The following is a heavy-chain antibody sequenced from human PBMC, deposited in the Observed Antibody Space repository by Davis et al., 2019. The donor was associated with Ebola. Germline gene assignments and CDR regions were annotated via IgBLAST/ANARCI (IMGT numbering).Heavy chain of an antibody. V-gene: IGHV4-34*01. J-gene: IGHJ4*02. D-gene: IGHD1-1*01. CDR2: INHSGST. CDR1: GGSFSGYY. CDR3: ARARNKYNWNIDY. Sequence: SETLSLTCAVYGGSFSGYYWSWIRQPPEKGLEWIGEINHSGSTNYNPSLKSRVTISVDTSKNQFSLKLSSVTAADTAVYYCARARNKYNWNIDYWGQGTLVTVSS.